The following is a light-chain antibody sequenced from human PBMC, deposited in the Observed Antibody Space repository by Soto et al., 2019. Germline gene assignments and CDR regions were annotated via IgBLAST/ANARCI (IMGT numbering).Light chain of an antibody. J-gene: IGKJ1*01. Sequence: AIRMTQSPSSLSASTGDRVTITCRASQGISSYLAWYQQKPGKAPKLLIYAASTLQSGVPSRFSGSGSGTDFTLTISFLQSEDFATYYCQPYYSYPRTFGQGTKVEIK. V-gene: IGKV1-8*01. CDR2: AAS. CDR3: QPYYSYPRT. CDR1: QGISSY.